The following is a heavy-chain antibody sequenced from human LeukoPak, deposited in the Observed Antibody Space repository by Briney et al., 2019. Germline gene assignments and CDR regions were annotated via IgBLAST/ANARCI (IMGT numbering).Heavy chain of an antibody. Sequence: SETLSLTCTVSGGSISSGDYYWSWIRQPPGKGLEWIGYIYYSGSTYYNPSLKSRVTISVDTSKNQFSLKLSSVTAADTAVYYCARAYSSSWPFQHWGQGTLVTVSS. J-gene: IGHJ1*01. D-gene: IGHD6-13*01. CDR3: ARAYSSSWPFQH. CDR2: IYYSGST. V-gene: IGHV4-30-4*01. CDR1: GGSISSGDYY.